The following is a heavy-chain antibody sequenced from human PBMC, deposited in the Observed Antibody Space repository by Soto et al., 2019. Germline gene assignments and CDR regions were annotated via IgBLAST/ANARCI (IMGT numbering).Heavy chain of an antibody. J-gene: IGHJ1*01. D-gene: IGHD2-21*02. CDR1: GGSISSGGYY. CDR3: ARSGFSVVTAIPSPEYFQH. Sequence: SETLSLTCTVSGGSISSGGYYWSWIRQHPGKGLEWIGYIYYSGSTYYNPSLKSRVTISVDTSKNQFSLKLSSVTAADTAVYYCARSGFSVVTAIPSPEYFQHWGQGTLVTVSS. CDR2: IYYSGST. V-gene: IGHV4-31*03.